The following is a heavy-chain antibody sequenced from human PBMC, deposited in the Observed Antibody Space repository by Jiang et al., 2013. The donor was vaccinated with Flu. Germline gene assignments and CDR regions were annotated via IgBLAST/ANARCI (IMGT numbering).Heavy chain of an antibody. D-gene: IGHD3-10*01. CDR2: IFSNDEK. CDR1: GFSLSNARMG. Sequence: KPTQTLTLTCTVSGFSLSNARMGVSWIRQPPGKALEWLAHIFSNDEKSYSTSLKSRLTISKDTSKSQVVLTMTNMDPVDTATYYCARIFDSAPASYYYYYGMDVWGQG. CDR3: ARIFDSAPASYYYYYGMDV. V-gene: IGHV2-26*01. J-gene: IGHJ6*02.